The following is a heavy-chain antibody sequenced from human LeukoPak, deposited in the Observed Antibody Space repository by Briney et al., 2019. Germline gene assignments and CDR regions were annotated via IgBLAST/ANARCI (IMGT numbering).Heavy chain of an antibody. J-gene: IGHJ3*02. V-gene: IGHV4-31*03. CDR1: GGSISSGGYY. CDR3: ARGGGNSGIDALDI. D-gene: IGHD4-23*01. Sequence: PSETLSLTCTVSGGSISSGGYYWSWIRQHPGKGLEWIGYIYYSGSTYYNPSLKSRVTISVDTSKNQFSLKLSSVTAADTAVYYCARGGGNSGIDALDIWGQGTMVTVSS. CDR2: IYYSGST.